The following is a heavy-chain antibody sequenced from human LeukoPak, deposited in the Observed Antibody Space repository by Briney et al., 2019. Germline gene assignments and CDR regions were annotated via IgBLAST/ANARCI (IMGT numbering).Heavy chain of an antibody. CDR1: GFTFSNYD. CDR2: VGNDGHT. Sequence: GGSLTLSCAASGFTFSNYDVHWVRHARGKGLVWVSDVGNDGHTYYAGSVKGRFAISRENAKNSVYLQINNLRAGDTAVYYCLAGGDYWGQGTRATVSS. J-gene: IGHJ4*02. V-gene: IGHV3-13*04. CDR3: LAGGDY.